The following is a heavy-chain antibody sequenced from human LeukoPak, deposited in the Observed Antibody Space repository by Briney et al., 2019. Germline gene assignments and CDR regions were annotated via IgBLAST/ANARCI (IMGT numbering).Heavy chain of an antibody. CDR2: ISASGGST. Sequence: PGGSLRLSCAASGFTFNTYAMSWVRQAPGRGLEWVSGISASGGSTYYADSVKGRFTISRDNSKNTLYLQMNSLRAEDTAVYYCAKDISGWYGSFAFDIWGQGTMVTVSS. D-gene: IGHD6-19*01. J-gene: IGHJ3*02. CDR3: AKDISGWYGSFAFDI. CDR1: GFTFNTYA. V-gene: IGHV3-23*01.